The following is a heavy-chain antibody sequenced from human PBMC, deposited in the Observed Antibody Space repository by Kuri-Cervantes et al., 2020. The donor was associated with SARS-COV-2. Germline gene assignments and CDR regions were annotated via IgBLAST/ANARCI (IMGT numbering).Heavy chain of an antibody. D-gene: IGHD6-6*01. J-gene: IGHJ4*02. CDR2: IYHSGST. CDR1: GGSISSSNW. CDR3: ARTYSSSSLFYDY. Sequence: GSLRLSCAVSGGSISSSNWWSWVRQPPGKGLEWIGEIYHSGSTNYNPSLKSWVTISVDKSKNQFSLKLSSVTAADTAVYYCARTYSSSSLFYDYWGQGTLVTVSS. V-gene: IGHV4-4*02.